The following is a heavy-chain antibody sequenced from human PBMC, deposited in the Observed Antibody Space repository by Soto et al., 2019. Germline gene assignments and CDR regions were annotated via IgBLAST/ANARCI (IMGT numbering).Heavy chain of an antibody. Sequence: GGSLRLSCAASGFTFSSYAMSWVRQAPGKGLEWVSAISGSGGSTYYADSVKGRFTISRDNSKNTLYLQMGSLRAEDMAVYYCASDPSPSDTGGYYYGMDVWGQGTTVTVSS. D-gene: IGHD2-21*01. CDR3: ASDPSPSDTGGYYYGMDV. V-gene: IGHV3-23*01. CDR2: ISGSGGST. J-gene: IGHJ6*02. CDR1: GFTFSSYA.